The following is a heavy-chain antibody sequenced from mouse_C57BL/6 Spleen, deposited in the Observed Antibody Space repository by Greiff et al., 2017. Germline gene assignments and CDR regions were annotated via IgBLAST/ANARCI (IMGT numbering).Heavy chain of an antibody. CDR2: IWRGGST. J-gene: IGHJ4*01. V-gene: IGHV2-5*01. Sequence: VMLVESGPGLVQPSQSLSITCTVSGFSLTSYGVHWVRQSPGKGLEWLGVIWRGGSTDYNAAFMSRLSITKDNSKSQVFFKMNSLQADDTAIYYCAKGDWAGYYYAMDYWGQGTSVTVSS. CDR1: GFSLTSYG. CDR3: AKGDWAGYYYAMDY. D-gene: IGHD4-1*01.